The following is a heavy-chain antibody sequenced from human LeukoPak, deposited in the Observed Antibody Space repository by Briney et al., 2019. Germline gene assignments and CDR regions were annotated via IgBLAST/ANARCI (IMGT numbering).Heavy chain of an antibody. CDR2: IYHSGTT. CDR1: GYSISSHYY. J-gene: IGHJ2*01. V-gene: IGHV4-38-2*02. CDR3: ARDRELSYYDTSGYWYFDL. Sequence: SETLSLTCSVSGYSISSHYYWGWIRPPPGKGLEWIESIYHSGTTYYNPSLKSRVTISVDTSKNQFSLKLSSVTAADTAVYYCARDRELSYYDTSGYWYFDLWGRGTLVTVSS. D-gene: IGHD3-22*01.